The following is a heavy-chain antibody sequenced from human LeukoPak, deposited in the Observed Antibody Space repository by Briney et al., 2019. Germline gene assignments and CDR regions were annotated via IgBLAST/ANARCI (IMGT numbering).Heavy chain of an antibody. J-gene: IGHJ5*01. Sequence: SETLSLTCAVYRVSFSYDYRSWISQAPGKGLEWIGEINHSGSITYNPSLKSRVTISAEKSKSQFSLRLTSVTAADTAVYYCAKGVWAPRFDSWGQGTLVTVSS. CDR1: RVSFSYDY. D-gene: IGHD7-27*01. CDR2: INHSGSI. CDR3: AKGVWAPRFDS. V-gene: IGHV4-34*01.